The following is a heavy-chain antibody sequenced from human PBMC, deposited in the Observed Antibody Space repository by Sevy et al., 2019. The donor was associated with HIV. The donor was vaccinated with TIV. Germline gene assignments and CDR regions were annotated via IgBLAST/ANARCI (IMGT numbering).Heavy chain of an antibody. CDR2: IRNKADSYTT. J-gene: IGHJ4*02. CDR3: ATHAGIAAAGRVFDY. CDR1: GFTFSDHY. Sequence: GGSLRLSCAASGFTFSDHYMEWVRQAPGKGLEWVGRIRNKADSYTTEYAASVKGRFTISKDDSNNPLYLLMNSLKTEDTAVYYCATHAGIAAAGRVFDYWGQGTLVTVSS. V-gene: IGHV3-72*01. D-gene: IGHD6-13*01.